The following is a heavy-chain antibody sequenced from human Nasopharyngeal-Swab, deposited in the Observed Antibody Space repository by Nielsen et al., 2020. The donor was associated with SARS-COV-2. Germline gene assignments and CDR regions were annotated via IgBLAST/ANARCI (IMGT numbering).Heavy chain of an antibody. D-gene: IGHD6-13*01. CDR3: AKWTFRAAAGTWDY. CDR2: ISGSGGST. CDR1: GFTFSSYA. V-gene: IGHV3-23*01. Sequence: GESLKISCAASGFTFSSYAMSWVRQAPGKGLEWVSAISGSGGSTYYADSVKGRFTISRDNSKNTLYLKMNSLRAEDTAVYYCAKWTFRAAAGTWDYWGQGTLVTVSS. J-gene: IGHJ4*02.